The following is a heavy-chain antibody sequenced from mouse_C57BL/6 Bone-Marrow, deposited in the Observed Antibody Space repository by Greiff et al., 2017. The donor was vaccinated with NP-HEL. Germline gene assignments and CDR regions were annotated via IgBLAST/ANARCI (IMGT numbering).Heavy chain of an antibody. CDR3: TPFYYYGSSQFAY. D-gene: IGHD1-1*01. CDR1: GFNITDDY. Sequence: VQLQQSGAELVRPGASVKLSCTASGFNITDDYMHWVKQRPEQGLEWIGWIDPENGDTEYASKFQGKATITADTSSNTAYLQLSSLTSEDTAVYYCTPFYYYGSSQFAYWGQGTLVTVSA. V-gene: IGHV14-4*01. J-gene: IGHJ3*01. CDR2: IDPENGDT.